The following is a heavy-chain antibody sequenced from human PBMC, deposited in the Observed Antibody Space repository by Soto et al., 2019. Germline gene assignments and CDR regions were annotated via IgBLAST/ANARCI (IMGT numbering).Heavy chain of an antibody. V-gene: IGHV1-3*01. CDR3: ASSSPATTVYGY. CDR2: INGGYGNT. J-gene: IGHJ4*02. D-gene: IGHD4-17*01. CDR1: GYTFTSYA. Sequence: QVQLVQSGAEVKKPGASVKLSCKTSGYTFTSYAMHWVRQAPGQRLEWMGWINGGYGNTEYSQKFQGRVTITRDTAASTGDMELSSRTSEDTAVYYCASSSPATTVYGYWGQGTLVIVSS.